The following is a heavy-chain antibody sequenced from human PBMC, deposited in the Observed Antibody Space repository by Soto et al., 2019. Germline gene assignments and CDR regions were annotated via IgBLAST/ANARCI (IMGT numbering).Heavy chain of an antibody. Sequence: QLQLQESGPGLVKPSETLSLTCTVSGGSISSSSSYXGXIXXXXXXGLEWIASIDYSGTTYYNPSLSSRVTVPVHTSKNQFSLRLRSVTAADTPVYYCASSFGRSGHYPFKFDPWGQGTLVTVSS. CDR3: ASSFGRSGHYPFKFDP. V-gene: IGHV4-39*01. CDR1: GGSISSSSSY. J-gene: IGHJ5*02. D-gene: IGHD5-18*01. CDR2: IDYSGTT.